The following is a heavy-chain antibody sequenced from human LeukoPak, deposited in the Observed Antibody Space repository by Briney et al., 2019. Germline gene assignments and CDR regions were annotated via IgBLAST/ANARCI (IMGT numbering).Heavy chain of an antibody. V-gene: IGHV1-69*04. CDR1: GGTFSSYA. J-gene: IGHJ4*02. Sequence: GASVTVSCKASGGTFSSYAISWVRQAPGQGLEWMGRIIPILGIANYAQKFQGRVTITADKSTSTAYMELSSLRSEDTAVYYCALAVAGPYLDYWGQGTLVTVSS. D-gene: IGHD6-19*01. CDR3: ALAVAGPYLDY. CDR2: IIPILGIA.